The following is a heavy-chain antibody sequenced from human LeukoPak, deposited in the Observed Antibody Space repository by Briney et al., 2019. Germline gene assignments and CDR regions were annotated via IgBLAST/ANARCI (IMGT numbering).Heavy chain of an antibody. CDR3: AKDHYWSIDY. J-gene: IGHJ4*02. Sequence: GGSLRLSCAASGFDFSSKWMHWVRHAPGEGLVWVSRIKGGGISTNYAVSVEGRFTISRDIAKNTLYLQMNSLRAEDTGVYYCAKDHYWSIDYWGRGTLVTVSS. V-gene: IGHV3-74*01. D-gene: IGHD3-3*01. CDR1: GFDFSSKW. CDR2: IKGGGIST.